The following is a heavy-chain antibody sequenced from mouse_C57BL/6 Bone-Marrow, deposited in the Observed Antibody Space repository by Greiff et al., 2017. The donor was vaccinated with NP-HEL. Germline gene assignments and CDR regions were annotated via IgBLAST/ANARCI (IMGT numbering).Heavy chain of an antibody. V-gene: IGHV1-78*01. CDR1: GYTFTDHT. CDR2: IYPRDGST. D-gene: IGHD1-1*01. J-gene: IGHJ3*01. CDR3: AKDYYGSRRAWFAY. Sequence: VQLQESDAELVKPGASVKISCKVSGYTFTDHTIHWMKQRPEQGLEWIGYIYPRDGSTKYNEKFKGKATLTADKSSSTAYMQLNSLTSEDSAVYFCAKDYYGSRRAWFAYWGQGTLVTVSA.